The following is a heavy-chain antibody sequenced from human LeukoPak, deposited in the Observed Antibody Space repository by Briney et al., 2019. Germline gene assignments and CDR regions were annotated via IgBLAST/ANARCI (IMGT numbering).Heavy chain of an antibody. V-gene: IGHV4-39*02. Sequence: SETLSLTCTVSGDSISRSTYYWAWIPQPPGKGLEWIGSVYYGRSPSFNPSLESRATISIDTSKNHFSVKMSSVTASDTAVYYCVKCRYLFGVVLFDYWGQGTLVTVSS. J-gene: IGHJ4*02. CDR2: VYYGRSP. CDR3: VKCRYLFGVVLFDY. CDR1: GDSISRSTYY. D-gene: IGHD3-3*01.